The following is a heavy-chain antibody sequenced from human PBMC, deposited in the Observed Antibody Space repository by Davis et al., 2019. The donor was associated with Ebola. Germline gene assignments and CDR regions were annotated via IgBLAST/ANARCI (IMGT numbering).Heavy chain of an antibody. CDR1: GFTFSSYE. CDR3: ARLVAASRWWYFDY. D-gene: IGHD2-15*01. V-gene: IGHV3-48*03. CDR2: ISSSGSTI. J-gene: IGHJ4*02. Sequence: LSLTCAASGFTFSSYEMNWVRQAPGKGLEWVSYISSSGSTIYYADSVKGRFTISRDNSKNTLYLQMNSLRAEDTAVYYCARLVAASRWWYFDYWGQGTLDTVSS.